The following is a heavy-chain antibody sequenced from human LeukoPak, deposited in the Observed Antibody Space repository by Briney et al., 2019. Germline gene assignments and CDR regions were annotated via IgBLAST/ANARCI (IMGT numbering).Heavy chain of an antibody. D-gene: IGHD2-2*01. J-gene: IGHJ4*02. CDR3: ARLYCISTSCYADDF. CDR1: GFTFSTYS. V-gene: IGHV3-21*01. Sequence: GGSLRLSCAASGFTFSTYSMNWVRQAPGKGLEWVSSISSDSNHIYYADSVKGRFTISRDNAKNSPYLQMNSLRAEDTAVYYCARLYCISTSCYADDFWGQGTLVTVSS. CDR2: ISSDSNHI.